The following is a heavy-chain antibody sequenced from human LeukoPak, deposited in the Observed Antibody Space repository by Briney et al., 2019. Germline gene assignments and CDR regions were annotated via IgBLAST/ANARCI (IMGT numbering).Heavy chain of an antibody. V-gene: IGHV4-39*01. Sequence: PSETLSLTCTVSGGSISSSSYYWGWIRQPPGKGLEWIGSIYYSGSTYYNPSLKSRVTISVDTSKNQFSLKPSSVTAADTAVYYCARHVDGYNSIDYWGQGTLVTVSS. CDR3: ARHVDGYNSIDY. CDR1: GGSISSSSYY. CDR2: IYYSGST. J-gene: IGHJ4*02. D-gene: IGHD5-24*01.